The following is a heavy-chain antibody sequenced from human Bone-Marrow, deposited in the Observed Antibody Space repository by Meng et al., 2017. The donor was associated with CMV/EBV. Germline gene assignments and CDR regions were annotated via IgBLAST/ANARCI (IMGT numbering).Heavy chain of an antibody. V-gene: IGHV4-34*01. CDR1: GGSFSGYS. J-gene: IGHJ5*02. CDR2: INHSGST. CDR3: ARGSYGRA. D-gene: IGHD4-17*01. Sequence: QVELRQWGAGLFKPSATPSPTCAGYGGSFSGYSWSWSRQPPGKGREWSGEINHSGSTNYNPSLKSRVTISVDTSKNQFSLKLSSVTAADTAVYYCARGSYGRAWGQRTLVTVSS.